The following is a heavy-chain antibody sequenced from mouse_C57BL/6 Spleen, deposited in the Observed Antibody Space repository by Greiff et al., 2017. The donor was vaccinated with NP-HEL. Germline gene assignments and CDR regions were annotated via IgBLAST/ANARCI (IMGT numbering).Heavy chain of an antibody. CDR1: GYSFTSGYD. J-gene: IGHJ1*03. CDR2: ISYSGNT. Sequence: EVKLVESGPGMVKPSQSLSLTCTVPGYSFTSGYDWHWIRHFPGNQLVCLGYISYSGNTNYNPSLKSRISITHDTSKNHFFLKLNSVTTEDTATYYCARGGISGWYFDVWGTGTTVTVSS. V-gene: IGHV3-1*01. CDR3: ARGGISGWYFDV.